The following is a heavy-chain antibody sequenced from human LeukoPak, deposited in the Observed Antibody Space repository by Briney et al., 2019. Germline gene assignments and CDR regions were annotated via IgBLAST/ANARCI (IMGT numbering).Heavy chain of an antibody. CDR2: ISSGSSNK. Sequence: GGSLRLSCAASGFTFSSYSMNWVRQTPEKGLEWVSYISSGSSNKYYADSVKGRFTISRDNAKNSLFLQMNSLRVEDTAVYYCARGPHDYGDYYYYYGMDVWGQGTTVTVSS. CDR3: ARGPHDYGDYYYYYGMDV. CDR1: GFTFSSYS. J-gene: IGHJ6*02. V-gene: IGHV3-48*01. D-gene: IGHD4-17*01.